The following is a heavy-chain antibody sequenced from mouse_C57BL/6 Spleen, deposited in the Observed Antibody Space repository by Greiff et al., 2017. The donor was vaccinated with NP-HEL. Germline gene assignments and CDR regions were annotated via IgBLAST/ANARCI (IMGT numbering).Heavy chain of an antibody. CDR1: GYTFTSYG. J-gene: IGHJ3*01. CDR2: IYPRSGNT. Sequence: QVHVKQSGAELARPGASVKLSCKASGYTFTSYGISWVKQRTGQGLEWIGEIYPRSGNTYYNEKFKGKATLTADKSSSTAYMELRSLTSEDSAVYFCARWRTDAGAYWGQGSLVTVSA. V-gene: IGHV1-81*01. CDR3: ARWRTDAGAY. D-gene: IGHD4-1*01.